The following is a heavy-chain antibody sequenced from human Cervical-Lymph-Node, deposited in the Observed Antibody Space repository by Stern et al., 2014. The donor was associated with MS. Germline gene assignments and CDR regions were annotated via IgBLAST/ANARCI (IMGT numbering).Heavy chain of an antibody. Sequence: QVQLAESGAEVKKPGASVKVSCKASGYTFTGYYMHWVRQAPGQGLEWMGRIHPNSGGTNYAQKFQGRGTMARDTSISTAYMELSRLRSDDTAVYYCAREAAMAVAGTGVDYWGQGTLVTVSS. D-gene: IGHD6-19*01. CDR2: IHPNSGGT. CDR1: GYTFTGYY. V-gene: IGHV1-2*06. CDR3: AREAAMAVAGTGVDY. J-gene: IGHJ4*02.